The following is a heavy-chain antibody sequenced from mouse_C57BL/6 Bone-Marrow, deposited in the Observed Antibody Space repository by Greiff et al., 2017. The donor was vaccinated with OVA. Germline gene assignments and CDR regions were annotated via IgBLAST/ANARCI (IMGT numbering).Heavy chain of an antibody. J-gene: IGHJ4*01. CDR3: ARHGGYYGGNYAMDY. CDR1: GFTFSDYY. V-gene: IGHV5-12*01. D-gene: IGHD1-1*01. Sequence: EVHLVESGGGLVQPGGSLKLSCAASGFTFSDYYMYWVRQTPEKRLEWVAYISNGGGSTYYPATVKGRFPISRDKAKHTLYLQMNRLKSEDTAMYYCARHGGYYGGNYAMDYWGQGTSVTVSS. CDR2: ISNGGGST.